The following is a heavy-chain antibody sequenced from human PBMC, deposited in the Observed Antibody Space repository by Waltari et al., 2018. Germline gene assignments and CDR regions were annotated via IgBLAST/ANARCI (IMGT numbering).Heavy chain of an antibody. CDR2: ILYTETTVT. CDR1: GASLTNYY. D-gene: IGHD7-27*01. J-gene: IGHJ3*02. CDR3: ARWGPGAFDI. V-gene: IGHV4-59*13. Sequence: QVQLQESGPGPVMSSETLSLSCSVAGASLTNYYLTWVRQPPGKGLEYIGYILYTETTVTHYSPSFRGRATILLDMSKNEVYLRLTSMTAADTAVYFCARWGPGAFDIWGRGTLVTASS.